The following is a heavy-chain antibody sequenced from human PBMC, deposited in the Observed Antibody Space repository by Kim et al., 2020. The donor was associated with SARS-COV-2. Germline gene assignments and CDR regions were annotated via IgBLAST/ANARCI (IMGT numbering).Heavy chain of an antibody. CDR3: TTAHYYDSSGYNY. V-gene: IGHV3-15*01. D-gene: IGHD3-22*01. Sequence: YAAPVKGRYTISRDDSKNTLYLQMNSLKTEGAAVYYCTTAHYYDSSGYNYWGQGTLVTVSS. J-gene: IGHJ4*02.